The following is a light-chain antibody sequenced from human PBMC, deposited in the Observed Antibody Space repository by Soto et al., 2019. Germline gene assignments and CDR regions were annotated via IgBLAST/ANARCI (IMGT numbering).Light chain of an antibody. CDR1: QSVSSSF. J-gene: IGKJ4*01. Sequence: EIVLTQSPGTLSLSPGERATLSCRASQSVSSSFLAWYQQKPGQAPRLLIYGASSRATGIPDRVSGSGSGTDFTLTISRLEPEDFAVYYCQQYGGSPPTFGGGTKVEIK. CDR3: QQYGGSPPT. CDR2: GAS. V-gene: IGKV3-20*01.